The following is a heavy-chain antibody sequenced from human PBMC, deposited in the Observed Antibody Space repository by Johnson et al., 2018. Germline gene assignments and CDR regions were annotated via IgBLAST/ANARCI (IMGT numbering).Heavy chain of an antibody. D-gene: IGHD2-2*01. CDR1: GGTFSSYA. V-gene: IGHV1-69*01. CDR3: ARSFCGCTSYYLRVVTDYYYYYCMGV. J-gene: IGHJ6*02. Sequence: QVQLVQSGAEVKKPGSSVKVSCKASGGTFSSYAISWVRQAPGQGLEWMGGIIPIFGTANYAQKFQGRVTITADESTSTAYMELSSLRSEDTAVYFWARSFCGCTSYYLRVVTDYYYYYCMGVWGQGTTVTVSS. CDR2: IIPIFGTA.